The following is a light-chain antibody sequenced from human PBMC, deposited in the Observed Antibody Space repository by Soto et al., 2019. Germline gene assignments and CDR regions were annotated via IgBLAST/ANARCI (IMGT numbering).Light chain of an antibody. CDR1: QGISNY. V-gene: IGKV1-27*01. CDR2: AAT. CDR3: QGHNSGPPLT. Sequence: DIQMTQSPSSLSASVGDRVTITCRASQGISNYLAWYQHKPGTSPNLLIYAATTLQSGVPSRFSGSGSGTDFSLTTSSLQPEDVATYFCQGHNSGPPLTFGGGTRVEIK. J-gene: IGKJ4*01.